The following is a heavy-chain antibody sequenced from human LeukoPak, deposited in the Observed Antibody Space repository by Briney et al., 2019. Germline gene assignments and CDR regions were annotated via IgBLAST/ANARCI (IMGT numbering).Heavy chain of an antibody. CDR3: ARGYYDFWSGYYSGMGWDH. CDR2: IYTSGST. D-gene: IGHD3-3*01. J-gene: IGHJ4*02. V-gene: IGHV4-4*07. CDR1: GGSISSYY. Sequence: SEALSLTCTVSGGSISSYYWSWIRQPAGKGLEWIGRIYTSGSTNYNPSLKSRVTMSVDTSKNQFSLKLSSVTAADTAVYYCARGYYDFWSGYYSGMGWDHWGQGTLVTVSS.